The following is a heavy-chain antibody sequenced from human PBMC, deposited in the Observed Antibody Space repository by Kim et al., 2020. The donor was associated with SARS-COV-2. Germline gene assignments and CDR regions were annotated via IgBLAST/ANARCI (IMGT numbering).Heavy chain of an antibody. Sequence: SETLSLTCTVSGASIDSYYWSWIRQPPGKGLEWIGYVYYSGCTSGSTNYNPSLKSRVTISVDTSKNQFSLKLSSVTAADTAVYYCARQGSSSWYFDYWGQGTLVTVSS. D-gene: IGHD6-13*01. CDR3: ARQGSSSWYFDY. CDR2: VYYSGCTSGST. V-gene: IGHV4-59*08. J-gene: IGHJ4*02. CDR1: GASIDSYY.